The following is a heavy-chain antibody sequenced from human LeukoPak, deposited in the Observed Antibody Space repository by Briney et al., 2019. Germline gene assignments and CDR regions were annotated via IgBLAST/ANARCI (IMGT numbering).Heavy chain of an antibody. V-gene: IGHV3-21*04. CDR2: ISSSSSYI. D-gene: IGHD4-17*01. J-gene: IGHJ4*02. CDR1: GFTFSSYS. Sequence: GGSLRLSCAASGFTFSSYSMNWVRQAPGKGLEWVSSISSSSSYIYYADSVKGRFTISRDNAQNSLYLQMTSLRAEDTALYYCARQNGGAEYGDYGHWGQGILVTVSS. CDR3: ARQNGGAEYGDYGH.